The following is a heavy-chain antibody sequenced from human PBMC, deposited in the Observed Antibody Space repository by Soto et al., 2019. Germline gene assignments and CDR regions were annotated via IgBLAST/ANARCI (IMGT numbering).Heavy chain of an antibody. CDR1: GGSISSYY. V-gene: IGHV4-59*01. CDR2: IYYSGST. Sequence: SETLFLTCTVSGGSISSYYWSWIRQPPGKGLEWIGYIYYSGSTNYNPSLKSRVTISVDTSKNQFSLKLSSVTAADTAVYYCAREPRYSWKTGYFDYRGQGTLVPAPQ. J-gene: IGHJ4*02. CDR3: AREPRYSWKTGYFDY. D-gene: IGHD1-1*01.